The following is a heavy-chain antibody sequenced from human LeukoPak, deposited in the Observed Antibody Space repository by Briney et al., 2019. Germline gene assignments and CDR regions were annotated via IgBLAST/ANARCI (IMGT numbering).Heavy chain of an antibody. Sequence: PGGSLRLSCAASGFTFSSYWMHWVRQAPGKGLVWVSRINSDGSSTSYADSVKGRFTISRDSAKNTLYLQMNSLRAEDTAVYYCARPASLVGATNWFDPWGQGTLVTVSS. CDR1: GFTFSSYW. CDR3: ARPASLVGATNWFDP. J-gene: IGHJ5*02. D-gene: IGHD1-26*01. CDR2: INSDGSST. V-gene: IGHV3-74*01.